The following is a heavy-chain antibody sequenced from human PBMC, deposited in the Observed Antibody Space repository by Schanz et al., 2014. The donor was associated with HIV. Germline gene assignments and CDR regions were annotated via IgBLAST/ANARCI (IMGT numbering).Heavy chain of an antibody. V-gene: IGHV3-7*01. CDR1: GISVTGDW. Sequence: QLLESGGGLVQPGGSLRLSCTASGISVTGDWMSWVRQAPGRGPEWVANMKYDGSQKFYADSVKGRFTISRDNTKKSLYLQMNTLRANDTAVYYCARKNSFDIWGQGTMVSVSS. CDR2: MKYDGSQK. CDR3: ARKNSFDI. J-gene: IGHJ3*02.